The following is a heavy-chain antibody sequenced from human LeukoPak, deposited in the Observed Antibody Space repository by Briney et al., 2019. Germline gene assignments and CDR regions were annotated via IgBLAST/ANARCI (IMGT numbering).Heavy chain of an antibody. Sequence: GASVKVSCKASGYTFTSYDINWVRQATGQGLEWMGWMNPNSGNTGYAQKFQGRVTITRNTSISTAYMELSSLRSEDTAVYYCATFIDIVVVPAAVSGVGYFDYWGQGTLVTVSS. CDR1: GYTFTSYD. J-gene: IGHJ4*02. CDR2: MNPNSGNT. D-gene: IGHD2-2*01. V-gene: IGHV1-8*03. CDR3: ATFIDIVVVPAAVSGVGYFDY.